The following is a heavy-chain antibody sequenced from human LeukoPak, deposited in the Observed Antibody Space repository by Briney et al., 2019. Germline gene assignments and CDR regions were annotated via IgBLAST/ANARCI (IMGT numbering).Heavy chain of an antibody. CDR2: MNPNSGNT. Sequence: ASVKVSCKASGYTFTSYDINWVRQATGQGLGWMGWMNPNSGNTGYAQKFQGRVTMTRNTSISTAYMELSSLRSEDTAVYYCARDNGGTAMAYYSYYYMDVWGKGTTVTISS. V-gene: IGHV1-8*01. CDR1: GYTFTSYD. J-gene: IGHJ6*03. CDR3: ARDNGGTAMAYYSYYYMDV. D-gene: IGHD5-18*01.